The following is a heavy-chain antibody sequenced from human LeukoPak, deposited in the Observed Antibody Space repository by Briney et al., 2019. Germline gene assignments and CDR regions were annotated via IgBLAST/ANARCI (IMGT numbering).Heavy chain of an antibody. D-gene: IGHD6-19*01. V-gene: IGHV3-7*03. CDR1: GFTFRNYW. J-gene: IGHJ4*02. CDR2: IKQDGSDR. CDR3: VRNLAVAGTCFDS. Sequence: GGSLRLSCEASGFTFRNYWMSWVRQAPGTGLEWVANIKQDGSDRNYVNSVRGRFTISRDNAESSLYLQMNSLRVEDTAVYYCVRNLAVAGTCFDSWGQGTLVTVSS.